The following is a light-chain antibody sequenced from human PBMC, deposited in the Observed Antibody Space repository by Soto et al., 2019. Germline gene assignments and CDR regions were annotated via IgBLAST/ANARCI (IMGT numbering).Light chain of an antibody. Sequence: DIVMTQSPDSLAVSLGERATFNCKSSQSLLYSSDNKNYLAWYQHKPGQPPKLLIYWASTRESGVPDRFSGSGSGTDFTLTISSLQAEDVAIYYCQQYYSAPRTFGQGTKVEIK. CDR1: QSLLYSSDNKNY. CDR2: WAS. V-gene: IGKV4-1*01. J-gene: IGKJ1*01. CDR3: QQYYSAPRT.